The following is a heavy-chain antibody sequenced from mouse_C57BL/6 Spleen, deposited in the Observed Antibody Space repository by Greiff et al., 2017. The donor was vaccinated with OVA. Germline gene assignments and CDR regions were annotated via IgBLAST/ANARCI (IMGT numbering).Heavy chain of an antibody. CDR2: IRNKANGYTT. J-gene: IGHJ4*01. CDR1: GFTFTDYY. CDR3: ARDYYDYDGYAMDY. Sequence: EVKVVESGGGLVQPGGSLSLSCAASGFTFTDYYMSWVRQPPGEALEWLGFIRNKANGYTTEYSASVKGRFTISRDNSQSILYLQMNALRAEDSATYYCARDYYDYDGYAMDYWGQGTSVTVSS. D-gene: IGHD2-4*01. V-gene: IGHV7-3*01.